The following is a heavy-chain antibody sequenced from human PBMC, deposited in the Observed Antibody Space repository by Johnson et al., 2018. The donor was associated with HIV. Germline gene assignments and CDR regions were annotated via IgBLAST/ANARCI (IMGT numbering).Heavy chain of an antibody. V-gene: IGHV3-30*18. Sequence: QVQLVEAGGGVVQPGRSLRLSCAGSGFSLSNYGMHWVRQAPGKGLEWVAVISYDGSNKYYAESVKGRFTISRDNSKKTLNLQMNSLRAEDSAVYYCAKDWSVLEWLSLHAFDIWGQGTMVTVSS. CDR2: ISYDGSNK. CDR3: AKDWSVLEWLSLHAFDI. J-gene: IGHJ3*02. CDR1: GFSLSNYG. D-gene: IGHD3-3*01.